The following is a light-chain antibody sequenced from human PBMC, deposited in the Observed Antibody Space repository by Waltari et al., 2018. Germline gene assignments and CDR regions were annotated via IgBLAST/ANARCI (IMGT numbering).Light chain of an antibody. CDR3: QQYNHWPPIT. V-gene: IGKV3-15*01. CDR1: QSITSN. J-gene: IGKJ5*01. Sequence: EILMTQSPVTLSVSPGERDTLSCRASQSITSNLAWYQQKPGQALRLLIYDASTRAPSTPARFRGSGSGTEFTLTISSLQSEDYAVYYCQQYNHWPPITFGQGTRLEIK. CDR2: DAS.